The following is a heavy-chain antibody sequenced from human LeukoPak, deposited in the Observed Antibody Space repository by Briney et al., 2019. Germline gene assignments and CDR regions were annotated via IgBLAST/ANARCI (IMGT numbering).Heavy chain of an antibody. V-gene: IGHV3-7*03. CDR1: GFTLSSDC. CDR3: AREDWSSSH. Sequence: GGSLRLSCAASGFTLSSDCMRWVRQALWKGLEWVANIKQDGSEKYYVDSVKGRFTISRDNAKNSLYLQMNSLRAEDTAVYYCAREDWSSSHWGQGTLVTVSS. J-gene: IGHJ4*02. D-gene: IGHD6-6*01. CDR2: IKQDGSEK.